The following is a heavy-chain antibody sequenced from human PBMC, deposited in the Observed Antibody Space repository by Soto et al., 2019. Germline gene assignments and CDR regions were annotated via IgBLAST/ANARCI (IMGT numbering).Heavy chain of an antibody. D-gene: IGHD5-12*01. J-gene: IGHJ1*01. CDR1: EFSISPYW. V-gene: IGHV3-7*03. CDR2: IKEDGSAA. CDR3: VSDGDVCSGSDCFRHFKH. Sequence: PGGSLRLSCVASEFSISPYWMSWVRQAPGKGLEWVANIKEDGSAARYVDSARDRFLISRDNTKNSLYLQMTNLRAEDTAIYYCVSDGDVCSGSDCFRHFKHWGRRTRVTVSS.